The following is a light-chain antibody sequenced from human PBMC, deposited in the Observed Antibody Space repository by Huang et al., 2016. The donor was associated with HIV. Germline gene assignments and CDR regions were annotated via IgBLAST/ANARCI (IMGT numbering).Light chain of an antibody. J-gene: IGKJ1*01. CDR1: QSVSSY. Sequence: EIVLTQSPATLSLSPGERATLSCWASQSVSSYLAWYQQKPGQAPRLLIYDASNRATGSPARFSGSGSGTDFTLTISSLEPEDFAVYYCQQRSNWPRTFGQGTKVEIK. CDR2: DAS. V-gene: IGKV3-11*01. CDR3: QQRSNWPRT.